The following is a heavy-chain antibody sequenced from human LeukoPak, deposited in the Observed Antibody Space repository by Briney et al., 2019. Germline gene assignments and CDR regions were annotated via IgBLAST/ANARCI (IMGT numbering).Heavy chain of an antibody. CDR3: ARGGTIVVVPAADY. D-gene: IGHD2-2*01. V-gene: IGHV3-64*01. J-gene: IGHJ4*02. CDR1: GFTFSSYA. CDR2: ISSNGGST. Sequence: PGGSLRLSCAASGFTFSSYAMHWVRQAPGKGLEYVSAISSNGGSTYYANSVKGRFTISRDNSKNTLYLQMGSLRAEDTAVYYCARGGTIVVVPAADYWGQGTLVTVSS.